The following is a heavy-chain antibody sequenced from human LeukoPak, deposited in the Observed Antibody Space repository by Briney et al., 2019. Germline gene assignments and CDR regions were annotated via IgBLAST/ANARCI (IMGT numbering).Heavy chain of an antibody. J-gene: IGHJ3*02. CDR3: ASVDDLDAFAM. D-gene: IGHD5-12*01. CDR2: ISDDENNK. V-gene: IGHV3-30*04. CDR1: GFTFSSYA. Sequence: PGRSLRLSCAASGFTFSSYAMHWVRQAPGKELEWVAVISDDENNKYYADSVKGRFTISRDNSKNTLYLQMNSLRGEDTAVYYCASVDDLDAFAMWGQGTMVTVSS.